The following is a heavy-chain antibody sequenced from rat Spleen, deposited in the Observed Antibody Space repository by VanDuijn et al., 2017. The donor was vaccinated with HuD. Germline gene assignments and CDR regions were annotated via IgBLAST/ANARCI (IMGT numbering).Heavy chain of an antibody. V-gene: IGHV5-46*01. D-gene: IGHD1-11*01. CDR3: ARHEDYGGYSRDFFDY. J-gene: IGHJ2*01. CDR2: ISTGGGNT. Sequence: EVQLVESGGGLVQPGRSMKLSCAASGFTFSTFPMAWVRQAPTKGLEWVASISTGGGNTYFRDSVKGRFTISRDNAKSTLYLQMDSLRSEDTATYYCARHEDYGGYSRDFFDYWGQGVMVTVSS. CDR1: GFTFSTFP.